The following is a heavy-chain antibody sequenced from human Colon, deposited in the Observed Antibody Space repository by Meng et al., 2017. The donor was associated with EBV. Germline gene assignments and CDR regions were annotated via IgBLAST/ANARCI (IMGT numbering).Heavy chain of an antibody. V-gene: IGHV4-4*02. CDR1: GDSISNNW. D-gene: IGHD4-17*01. Sequence: QVQLQGAGPGLVKPSVTLSLTCAVTGDSISNNWWSWVRQPPGKGLEWIGEIYHSGTTNYNPSLRSRVTISVDKSKNQFSLQLTSVTAADTAVYYCARNGDYNPGLYWGQGTLVTVSS. CDR3: ARNGDYNPGLY. J-gene: IGHJ4*02. CDR2: IYHSGTT.